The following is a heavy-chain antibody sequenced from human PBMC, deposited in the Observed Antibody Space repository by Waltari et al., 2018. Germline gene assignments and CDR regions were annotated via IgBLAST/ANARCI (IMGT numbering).Heavy chain of an antibody. CDR3: ARRSPYSSFDY. Sequence: QVQLVQSGAEVKKPGASVKVSCKASGYSFDSYGISWVRQAPGQGLEWMGGFSPYNGDGNDARKFQGRVTMTTDASTSTAHMELRSLGSDDTAVYYCARRSPYSSFDYWGQGTLVTVSS. V-gene: IGHV1-18*01. CDR2: FSPYNGDG. J-gene: IGHJ4*02. D-gene: IGHD3-22*01. CDR1: GYSFDSYG.